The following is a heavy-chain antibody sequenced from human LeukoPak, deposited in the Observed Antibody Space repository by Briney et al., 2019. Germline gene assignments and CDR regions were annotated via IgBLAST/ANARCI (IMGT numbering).Heavy chain of an antibody. V-gene: IGHV3-23*01. CDR3: AKDGRGYYDSSGFPNWFDP. J-gene: IGHJ5*02. Sequence: GGSLRLSCAASGFTFSSYAMSWVRQAPGKGLEWVSAISGSGGSTYHADSVKGRFTISRNNSKNTLYLQMNSLRAEDTAVYYCAKDGRGYYDSSGFPNWFDPWGQGTLVTVSS. CDR2: ISGSGGST. D-gene: IGHD3-22*01. CDR1: GFTFSSYA.